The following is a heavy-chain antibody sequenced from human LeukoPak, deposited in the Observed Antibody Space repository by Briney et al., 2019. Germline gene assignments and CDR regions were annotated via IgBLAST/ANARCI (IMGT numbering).Heavy chain of an antibody. Sequence: GGSLRLSCAASGFTFSSYAMHWVRQAPGKGLEWVAVISYDGSNKYYADSVKGRFTISRDNSKNTLYLQMKSLRAEDTAVYYCAREVGGTYYYYYGLDVWGQGTTVTVSS. J-gene: IGHJ6*02. CDR3: AREVGGTYYYYYGLDV. V-gene: IGHV3-30*14. CDR1: GFTFSSYA. CDR2: ISYDGSNK. D-gene: IGHD1-26*01.